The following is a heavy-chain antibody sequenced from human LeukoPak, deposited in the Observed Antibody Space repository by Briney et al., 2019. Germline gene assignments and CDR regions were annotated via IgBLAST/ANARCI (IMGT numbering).Heavy chain of an antibody. J-gene: IGHJ4*02. CDR1: GGSISSYY. Sequence: SETLSFTCTVSGGSISSYYWSWIRQPPGKGPEWIGYIYYSGSTNYNPSLKSRVTISVDTSKNQFSLKLRSVTAADTAMYYCARQDPYGSGSYYTFWGQGTLVTVSS. D-gene: IGHD3-10*01. V-gene: IGHV4-59*01. CDR2: IYYSGST. CDR3: ARQDPYGSGSYYTF.